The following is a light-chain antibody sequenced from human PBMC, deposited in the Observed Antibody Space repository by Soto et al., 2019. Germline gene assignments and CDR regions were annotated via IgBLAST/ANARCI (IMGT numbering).Light chain of an antibody. Sequence: QSVLTQPPSVSGAPGQRVTLSCTGNSSNLGAGYDVHWYQQLPGAAPKLVIFGNRNRPSGVPERFSGSKSGTSASLAISGLRSEDEADYYCAAWDESLSGWVFGGGTKVTVL. CDR3: AAWDESLSGWV. CDR1: SSNLGAGYD. J-gene: IGLJ3*02. CDR2: GNR. V-gene: IGLV1-40*01.